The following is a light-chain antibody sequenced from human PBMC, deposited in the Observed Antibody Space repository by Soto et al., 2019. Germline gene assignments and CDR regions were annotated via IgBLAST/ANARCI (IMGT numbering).Light chain of an antibody. CDR3: QQSYSTPRT. CDR1: QSIISY. V-gene: IGKV1-39*01. Sequence: IQMTQSPSSLSASVGDRVTITCRASQSIISYLNWYQQKPGKAPKLLIYAASSLQSGVPSRFSGSGSGTDFTLTISSLQPEDFATYYCQQSYSTPRTFGQGTKVAIK. CDR2: AAS. J-gene: IGKJ1*01.